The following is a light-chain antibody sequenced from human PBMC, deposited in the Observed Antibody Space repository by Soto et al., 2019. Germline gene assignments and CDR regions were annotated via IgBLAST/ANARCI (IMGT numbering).Light chain of an antibody. CDR3: LQDYNDTWT. V-gene: IGKV1-6*01. CDR1: RYMRSD. CDR2: AAS. Sequence: GARVTISCPRSRYMRSDLGCSQQGPGXAPKVLIYAASSLQRGVPSRFSGSGSATDFTLTISSLQPEDFATYYFLQDYNDTWTFGQGTKVDI. J-gene: IGKJ1*01.